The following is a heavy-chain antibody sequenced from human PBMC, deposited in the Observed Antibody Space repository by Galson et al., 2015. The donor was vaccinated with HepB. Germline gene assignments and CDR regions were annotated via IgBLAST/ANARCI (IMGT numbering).Heavy chain of an antibody. Sequence: QSGAEVKKPGESLRISCKSSGYSFTSYWISWVRQMPGKGLEWMGRIDPSDSYTNYSPSFQGHVTISADKSISTAYLQWSSLKASDTAMYYCARGTAVAGYYYYGMDVWGQGTTVTVSS. V-gene: IGHV5-10-1*01. CDR1: GYSFTSYW. CDR3: ARGTAVAGYYYYGMDV. D-gene: IGHD6-19*01. J-gene: IGHJ6*02. CDR2: IDPSDSYT.